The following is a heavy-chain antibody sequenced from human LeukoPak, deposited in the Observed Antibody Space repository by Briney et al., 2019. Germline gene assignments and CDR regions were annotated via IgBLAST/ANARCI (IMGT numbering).Heavy chain of an antibody. D-gene: IGHD6-13*01. CDR1: GGSISSNSYY. J-gene: IGHJ5*02. Sequence: SETLSLTCTVSGGSISSNSYYWGWLRQPPGKGREGNWSIYYSGSTYYNPSLKSRVTISVDTSKNQFSLKLSSVTAADTAVYYCARTPTTYSSSWYLDPWGQGTLVTVSS. V-gene: IGHV4-39*01. CDR2: IYYSGST. CDR3: ARTPTTYSSSWYLDP.